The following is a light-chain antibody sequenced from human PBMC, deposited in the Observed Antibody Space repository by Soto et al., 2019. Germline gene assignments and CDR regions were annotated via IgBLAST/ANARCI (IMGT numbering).Light chain of an antibody. CDR1: QSISPW. J-gene: IGKJ1*01. V-gene: IGKV1-5*03. Sequence: DIQMTQSPSTLSASVGDTVTITCRASQSISPWLAWYQQKPGKAPNLLIYKASSLESGVPSRFKASGSGTEFTLTISSLQPDDFATYYCQQYNSYPWTFGQGTKVEI. CDR3: QQYNSYPWT. CDR2: KAS.